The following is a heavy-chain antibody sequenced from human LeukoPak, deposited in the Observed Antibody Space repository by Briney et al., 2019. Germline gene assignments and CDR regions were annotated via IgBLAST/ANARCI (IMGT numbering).Heavy chain of an antibody. V-gene: IGHV3-11*04. Sequence: PGGSLRLSCAASGFTFSDYYMSWIRQAPGKGLEWVSYISSSGSTIYYADSVKGRFTISRDNAKNSLYLQMNSLRAEDTAVYYCARDIIVVYHYFDYWGQGTLVTVSS. J-gene: IGHJ4*02. CDR3: ARDIIVVYHYFDY. CDR1: GFTFSDYY. CDR2: ISSSGSTI. D-gene: IGHD3-22*01.